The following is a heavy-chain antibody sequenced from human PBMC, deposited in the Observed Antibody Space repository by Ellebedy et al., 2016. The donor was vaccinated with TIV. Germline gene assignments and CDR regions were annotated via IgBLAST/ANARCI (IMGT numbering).Heavy chain of an antibody. J-gene: IGHJ4*02. Sequence: SETLSLTCTVSGGSIGSRSYYWGWIRQPPGKGLEWIGSIYYSGSTYYNPSLKSRVTISVDTSKNQFSLKLSSVTAADTAVYYCARRGRIAVAGGDPSGYFDYWGQGTLVTVSS. CDR2: IYYSGST. D-gene: IGHD6-19*01. V-gene: IGHV4-39*01. CDR1: GGSIGSRSYY. CDR3: ARRGRIAVAGGDPSGYFDY.